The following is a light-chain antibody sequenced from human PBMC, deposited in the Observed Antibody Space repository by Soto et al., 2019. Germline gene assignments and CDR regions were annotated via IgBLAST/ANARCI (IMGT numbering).Light chain of an antibody. V-gene: IGKV3-11*01. J-gene: IGKJ5*01. CDR1: QSVSSD. CDR3: QQRNSWPIT. Sequence: EIVMTQSPATLSVSPGERATLSCRASQSVSSDLAWYHQKPGQAPRLLIYDASSRATGVPDRFSGSGSGTDFTLTINNLEPEDFAVYYCQQRNSWPITLGQGTRLEI. CDR2: DAS.